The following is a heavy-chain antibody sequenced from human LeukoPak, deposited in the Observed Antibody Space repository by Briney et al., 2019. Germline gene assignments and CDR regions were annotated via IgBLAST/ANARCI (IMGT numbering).Heavy chain of an antibody. CDR3: ARDRLFSYYDYVWGSENWFDP. J-gene: IGHJ5*02. Sequence: GASVKVSCKASGYTFTGYYMHWVRQAPGQGLEWVGRINPNSGGTNYAQKFQGRVTMTRDTSISTAYMELSRLRSDDTAVYYCARDRLFSYYDYVWGSENWFDPWGQGTLVTVSS. D-gene: IGHD3-16*01. CDR2: INPNSGGT. CDR1: GYTFTGYY. V-gene: IGHV1-2*06.